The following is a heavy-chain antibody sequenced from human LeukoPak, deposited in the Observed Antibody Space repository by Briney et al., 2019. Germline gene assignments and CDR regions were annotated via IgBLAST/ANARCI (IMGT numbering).Heavy chain of an antibody. J-gene: IGHJ6*02. CDR3: ARGYGMDV. CDR1: GGSVTSTGYY. Sequence: SGTLSLTCTVSGGSVTSTGYYWSWLRQPPEKGLEWIGYLSYSGSTNYNPSLKSRVTISVDTPKNQFSLKLTSVTAADTAVYYCARGYGMDVWGQGTTVTVSS. CDR2: LSYSGST. V-gene: IGHV4-61*08.